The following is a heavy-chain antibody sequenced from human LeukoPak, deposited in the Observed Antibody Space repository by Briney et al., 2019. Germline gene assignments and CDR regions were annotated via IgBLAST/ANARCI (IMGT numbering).Heavy chain of an antibody. D-gene: IGHD6-19*01. CDR1: GFIFSNYA. J-gene: IGHJ4*02. CDR3: ARGSGGWLDYFDY. CDR2: ITGSGGST. Sequence: PGGSLRLSCAAFGFIFSNYAMSWVRQAPGKGLVWVSLITGSGGSTYYADSVKGRFTISRDNSKNTLYLQMNSLRAEDTAVYYCARGSGGWLDYFDYWGQGTLVTVSS. V-gene: IGHV3-23*01.